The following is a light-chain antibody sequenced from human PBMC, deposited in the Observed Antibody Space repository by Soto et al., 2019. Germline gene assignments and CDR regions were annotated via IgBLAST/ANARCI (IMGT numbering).Light chain of an antibody. V-gene: IGKV3-15*01. CDR1: QSISDT. CDR2: GAS. J-gene: IGKJ1*01. Sequence: EIVMTHSPATLSVSPGGIATLSCRASQSISDTLAWYQQKPGQAPRLLIHGASTRAPGFPARFSGSGSVTDFTLTISSLQSEDFAVYYCQQYDNWPWTFGQGTKVDIK. CDR3: QQYDNWPWT.